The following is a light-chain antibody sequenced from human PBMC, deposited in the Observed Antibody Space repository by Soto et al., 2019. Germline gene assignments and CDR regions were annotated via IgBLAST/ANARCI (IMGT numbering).Light chain of an antibody. CDR2: EVS. CDR3: MQSIQLPQVT. Sequence: VLTQPPSASGTPGQRVTISCSGTGSNIGSNTVNWYLQKPGQPPQLLIYEVSNRFSGVPDRFSGSGSGTDFTLKISRVEAEDVGVYYCMQSIQLPQVTFGQGTRLEIK. CDR1: TGSNIGSNT. V-gene: IGKV2D-29*01. J-gene: IGKJ5*01.